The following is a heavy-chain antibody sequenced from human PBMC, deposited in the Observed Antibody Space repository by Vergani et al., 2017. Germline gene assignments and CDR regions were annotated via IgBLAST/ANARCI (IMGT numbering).Heavy chain of an antibody. CDR2: IRSKANSYAT. V-gene: IGHV3-73*01. CDR3: ARAGYYYGSGSYYSPPGDAGGV. D-gene: IGHD3-10*01. J-gene: IGHJ6*04. CDR1: GFTFSGSA. Sequence: EVQLVESGGGLVQPGGSLKLSCAASGFTFSGSAMHWVRQASGKGLEWVGRIRSKANSYATAYAASVKGRFTISRDDSKNTAYLQMNSLKTEDTAVYYCARAGYYYGSGSYYSPPGDAGGVWGKGTTVTVSS.